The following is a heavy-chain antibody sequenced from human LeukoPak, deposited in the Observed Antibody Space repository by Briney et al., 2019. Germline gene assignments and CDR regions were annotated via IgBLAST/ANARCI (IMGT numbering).Heavy chain of an antibody. CDR3: AKVRPREYYDSSGYYRFDY. Sequence: PGGSLRLSCIASGFTFTNFAMNWVRQAPGKGLEWVSAISGSGGSTYYADSVKGRFTISRDNSKNTLYLQMNSLRAEDTAVYYCAKVRPREYYDSSGYYRFDYWGQGTLVTVSS. J-gene: IGHJ4*02. V-gene: IGHV3-23*01. D-gene: IGHD3-22*01. CDR2: ISGSGGST. CDR1: GFTFTNFA.